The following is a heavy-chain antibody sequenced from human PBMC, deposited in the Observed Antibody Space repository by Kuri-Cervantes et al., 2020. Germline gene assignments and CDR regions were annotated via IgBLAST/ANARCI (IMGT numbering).Heavy chain of an antibody. CDR3: ARLISGYYYYGMDV. D-gene: IGHD2-15*01. V-gene: IGHV4-59*01. Sequence: SETLSLTCTVSGGSISSYYWSWIRQPPGKGLEWIGYIYYSGSTNYNPSLKSRVTISVDTSKNQFSLKLSSVTAADTAVYYCARLISGYYYYGMDVWGQGPTVPVSS. CDR1: GGSISSYY. J-gene: IGHJ6*02. CDR2: IYYSGST.